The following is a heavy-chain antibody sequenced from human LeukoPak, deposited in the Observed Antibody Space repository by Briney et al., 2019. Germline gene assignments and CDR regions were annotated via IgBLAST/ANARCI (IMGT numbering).Heavy chain of an antibody. CDR1: VLSFRSYY. Sequence: PGGSRRLSCGGSVLSFRSYYVRWVRQARGRGLEWVPSFTENGGGTYYADPVKGRLIISRDNSKNTLYLQMNSLRVDDTAIYYCTKGKVNQGGGLDCWGQGTLVTVSS. CDR3: TKGKVNQGGGLDC. CDR2: FTENGGGT. D-gene: IGHD3-16*01. V-gene: IGHV3-23*01. J-gene: IGHJ4*02.